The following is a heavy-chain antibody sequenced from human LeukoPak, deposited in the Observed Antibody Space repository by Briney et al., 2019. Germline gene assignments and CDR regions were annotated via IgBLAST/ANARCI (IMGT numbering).Heavy chain of an antibody. J-gene: IGHJ4*02. Sequence: ASVKVSCKASGGTFSSYAISWVRQAPGQGLEWMGRIIPILGIANYAQKFQGRVTITADKSTSTAYMELSSLRSEDTAVYYCARDGDGGNSDHWGQGTLVTASS. CDR2: IIPILGIA. CDR3: ARDGDGGNSDH. V-gene: IGHV1-69*04. D-gene: IGHD4-23*01. CDR1: GGTFSSYA.